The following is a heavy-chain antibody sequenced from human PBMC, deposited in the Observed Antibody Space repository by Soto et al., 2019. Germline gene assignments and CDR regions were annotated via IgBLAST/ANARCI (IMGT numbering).Heavy chain of an antibody. CDR2: ISGSGGST. CDR1: GFTFSSYA. V-gene: IGHV3-23*01. CDR3: AKALEAVTTFCYFDY. D-gene: IGHD4-17*01. Sequence: GGSLRLSCAASGFTFSSYAMSWVRQAPGKGLEWVSAISGSGGSTYYADSVKGRFTISRDNSKNTLYLQMNSLRAEDTAVYYCAKALEAVTTFCYFDYWGQGTLVTVSS. J-gene: IGHJ4*02.